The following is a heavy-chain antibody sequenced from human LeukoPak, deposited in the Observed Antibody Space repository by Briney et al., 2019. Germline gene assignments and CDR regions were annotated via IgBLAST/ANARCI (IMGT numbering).Heavy chain of an antibody. J-gene: IGHJ4*02. D-gene: IGHD1-26*01. CDR1: GFTFSSYA. V-gene: IGHV3-30*04. CDR2: ISYDGSNK. CDR3: ARDRASGSLDY. Sequence: GALRLSCAASGFTFSSYAMHWVRQAPGKGLEWVAVISYDGSNKYYADSVKGRFTISRDNSKNTLYLQMNSLRAEDTAVYYCARDRASGSLDYWGQGTLVTVSS.